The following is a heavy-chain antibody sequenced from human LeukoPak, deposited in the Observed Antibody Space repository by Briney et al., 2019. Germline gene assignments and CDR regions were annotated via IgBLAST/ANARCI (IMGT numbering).Heavy chain of an antibody. Sequence: GASVTVSFKASGYTFTGYYMHWVRQAPGQGLEWMGWINPNSGDTHYAPRFQGRITMTRDTSISTAYMELSRLRSDDTAVYYCARRKAAAAGRDAFDIWGQGTMVTVSS. CDR1: GYTFTGYY. CDR2: INPNSGDT. D-gene: IGHD6-13*01. CDR3: ARRKAAAAGRDAFDI. J-gene: IGHJ3*02. V-gene: IGHV1-2*02.